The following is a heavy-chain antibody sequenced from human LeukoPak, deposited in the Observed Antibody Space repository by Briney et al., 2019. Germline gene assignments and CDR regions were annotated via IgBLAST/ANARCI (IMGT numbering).Heavy chain of an antibody. V-gene: IGHV3-7*01. Sequence: GGSLRLSCAASGFTFSSYWMSWVRQAPGKGLEWVANIKQDGSEKYYVDSVKGRFTISRDKAKNSLYLQMNSLRAEDTAVYYCARARVEYSYDLFDYWGQGTLVTVSS. J-gene: IGHJ4*02. CDR2: IKQDGSEK. CDR3: ARARVEYSYDLFDY. D-gene: IGHD5-18*01. CDR1: GFTFSSYW.